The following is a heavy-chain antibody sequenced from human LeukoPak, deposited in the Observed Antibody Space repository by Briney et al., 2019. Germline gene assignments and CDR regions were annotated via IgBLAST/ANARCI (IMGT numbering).Heavy chain of an antibody. CDR3: ARGAGSSDY. CDR1: GGSINSYY. J-gene: IGHJ4*02. CDR2: IYHSGST. V-gene: IGHV4-59*08. D-gene: IGHD6-6*01. Sequence: TSETLSLTCSVSGGSINSYYWSWIRQPPGKGLEWIGYIYHSGSTNYNPSLKSRVTMSVGTSKSQFSLKLSSVTAADTAVYYCARGAGSSDYWGQGTLVTVSS.